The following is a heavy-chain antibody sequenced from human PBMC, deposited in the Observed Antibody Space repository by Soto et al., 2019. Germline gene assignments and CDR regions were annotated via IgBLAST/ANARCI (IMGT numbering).Heavy chain of an antibody. J-gene: IGHJ6*01. D-gene: IGHD2-21*02. V-gene: IGHV1-18*01. CDR2: ISGYDGRT. CDR3: AREGDVPYYYYGMDV. CDR1: GYTFTRYG. Sequence: QVHLVQSGAEVKKPGASVKVSCKTSGYTFTRYGISWVRQAPGQGPEGLGWISGYDGRTNFAQKVQDRVTMTTDTSRRTVDMELRSLSSDETAVYYCAREGDVPYYYYGMDVWGQGTTVTVST.